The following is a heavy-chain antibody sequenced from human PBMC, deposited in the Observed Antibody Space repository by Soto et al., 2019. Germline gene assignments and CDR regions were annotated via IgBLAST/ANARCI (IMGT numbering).Heavy chain of an antibody. CDR1: GGTFRSYV. J-gene: IGHJ4*02. D-gene: IGHD1-1*01. Sequence: QVQLVQSGAEVKKPGSSVKVSCKASGGTFRSYVTSWVRQAPGQGLEWLGGIIPMYGTTYYAQTFQGRVTISGDEPTSPAFRELSSLISEDTAVYYCARIGTLDWIDDYWGQGTLVTVSS. CDR2: IIPMYGTT. CDR3: ARIGTLDWIDDY. V-gene: IGHV1-69*12.